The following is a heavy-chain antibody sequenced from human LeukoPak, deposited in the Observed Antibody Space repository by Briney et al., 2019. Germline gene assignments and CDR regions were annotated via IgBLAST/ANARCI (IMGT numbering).Heavy chain of an antibody. CDR3: AKSQLRYFDWSDY. Sequence: GGSLRLSCAASGFTVSSNYMSWVRQAPGKGLEWVSAISGSGGSTYYADSVKGRFTISRDNSKNTLYLQMNSLRAEDTAVYYCAKSQLRYFDWSDYWGQGTLVTVSS. V-gene: IGHV3-23*01. CDR2: ISGSGGST. D-gene: IGHD3-9*01. CDR1: GFTVSSNY. J-gene: IGHJ4*02.